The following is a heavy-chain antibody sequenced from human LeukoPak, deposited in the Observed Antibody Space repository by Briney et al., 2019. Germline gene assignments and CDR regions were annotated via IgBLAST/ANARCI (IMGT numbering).Heavy chain of an antibody. V-gene: IGHV3-11*06. CDR1: GFTFSDYF. Sequence: PGGSLRLSCAASGFTFSDYFMSWIRQAPGKGLEWVSYISRSGTYIIYADSVKGRFTISRDNAKNSLYLQMNSLPAEDTALYYCARETASSGWLELWGQGTLVTVS. J-gene: IGHJ4*02. CDR3: ARETASSGWLEL. D-gene: IGHD6-19*01. CDR2: ISRSGTYI.